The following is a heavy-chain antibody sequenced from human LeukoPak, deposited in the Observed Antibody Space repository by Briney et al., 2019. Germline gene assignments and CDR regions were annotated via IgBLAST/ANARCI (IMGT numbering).Heavy chain of an antibody. D-gene: IGHD4-17*01. CDR3: AKDAEATVTTRGQYNWFDP. CDR2: ISYDGSNN. J-gene: IGHJ5*02. Sequence: PGRSLRLSCAASGFTFSSVSMHWGRQAPGKGLERVAVISYDGSNNYYADSVKGRFTISRDNSKNTLYLQMNSLRAEDTAAYYCAKDAEATVTTRGQYNWFDPWGQGTLVTVSS. CDR1: GFTFSSVS. V-gene: IGHV3-30*18.